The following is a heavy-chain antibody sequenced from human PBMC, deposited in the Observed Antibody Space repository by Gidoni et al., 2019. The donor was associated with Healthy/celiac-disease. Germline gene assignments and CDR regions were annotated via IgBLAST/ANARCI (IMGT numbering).Heavy chain of an antibody. D-gene: IGHD1-26*01. V-gene: IGHV3-11*01. Sequence: QVQLVESGGGWVKTGGSLRLSGAASGFTFSDYYMSWLRQAPGTGLAWVSYISSSVRTIYCADSVKGRFTISRDNAKNSLYLQMNSLRAEDTAVYYCAREGSWVLRGVFDYWGQGTLVTVSS. CDR1: GFTFSDYY. J-gene: IGHJ4*02. CDR3: AREGSWVLRGVFDY. CDR2: ISSSVRTI.